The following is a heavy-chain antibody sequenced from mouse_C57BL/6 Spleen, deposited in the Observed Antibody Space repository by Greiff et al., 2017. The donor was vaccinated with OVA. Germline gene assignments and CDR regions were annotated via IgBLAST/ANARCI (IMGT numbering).Heavy chain of an antibody. V-gene: IGHV5-17*01. J-gene: IGHJ3*01. Sequence: EVKVVESGGGLVKHGGSLKLSCAASGFTFSDYGMHWVRQAPEKGLEWVAYISSGSSTIYYADTEKGRFTISRDNAKNTLFLQMTSLRSEDTAMYYCARGGNLAYWGQGTLVTVSA. CDR2: ISSGSSTI. CDR1: GFTFSDYG. CDR3: ARGGNLAY.